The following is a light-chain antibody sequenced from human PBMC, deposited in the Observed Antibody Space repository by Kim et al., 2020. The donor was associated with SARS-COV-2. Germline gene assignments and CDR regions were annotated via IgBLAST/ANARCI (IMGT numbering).Light chain of an antibody. CDR3: QQDNRSPT. Sequence: EVVMTQSPATLSVSPGERATLSCRASENVATNLAWYQAKPGDPPRLLIYFAVTRATGAPARFSGSGSATDFTLTSSSLHSEDFSVYYWQQDNRSPTFGGGTKLDIK. CDR2: FAV. J-gene: IGKJ4*01. CDR1: ENVATN. V-gene: IGKV3-15*01.